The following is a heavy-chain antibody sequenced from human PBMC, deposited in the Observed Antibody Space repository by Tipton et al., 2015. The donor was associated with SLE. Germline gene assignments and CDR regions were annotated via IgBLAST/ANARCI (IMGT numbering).Heavy chain of an antibody. V-gene: IGHV4-34*01. CDR3: ARELSIYAYDAFDI. D-gene: IGHD5-18*01. Sequence: TLSLTCAVYGGSFSGYYWSWIRQPPGKGLEWIGEINHSGSTYYNPSLKSRVTISVDTSKNQFSLKLSSVTAADTAVYYCARELSIYAYDAFDIWGQGTMVTVAS. J-gene: IGHJ3*02. CDR1: GGSFSGYY. CDR2: INHSGST.